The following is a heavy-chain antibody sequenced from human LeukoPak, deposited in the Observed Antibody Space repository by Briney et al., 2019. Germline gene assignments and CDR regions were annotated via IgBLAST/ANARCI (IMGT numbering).Heavy chain of an antibody. CDR3: ATYCSSTSCRGEDY. D-gene: IGHD2-2*01. Sequence: GGSLRLSCAASGFTFSSYAMSWVRQAPGNGLKWVSAIRGSGGSTYYADSVKGRVTISRDNSKNTLYLQMNSLRAEDTAVYYCATYCSSTSCRGEDYWGQGTLVTVSS. CDR2: IRGSGGST. J-gene: IGHJ4*02. CDR1: GFTFSSYA. V-gene: IGHV3-23*01.